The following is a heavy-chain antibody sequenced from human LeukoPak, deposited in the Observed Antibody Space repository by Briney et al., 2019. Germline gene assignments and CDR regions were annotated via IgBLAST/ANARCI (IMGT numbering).Heavy chain of an antibody. CDR3: AKVGLRFLEWFGFDP. D-gene: IGHD3-3*01. V-gene: IGHV3-30*18. CDR1: GFTFSSYG. CDR2: ISYDGSNK. J-gene: IGHJ5*02. Sequence: GGSLRLSCAASGFTFSSYGMHWVRQAPGKGLEWVAVISYDGSNKYYADSVKGRFTISRDNSKNTLYLQMNSLRAEDTAVYYCAKVGLRFLEWFGFDPWGQGTLATVSS.